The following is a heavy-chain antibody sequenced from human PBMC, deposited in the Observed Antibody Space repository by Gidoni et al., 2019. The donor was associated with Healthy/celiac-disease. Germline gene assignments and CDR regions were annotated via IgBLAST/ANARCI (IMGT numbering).Heavy chain of an antibody. Sequence: VWVSRINSDGSSTSYADSVKGRFTISRDNAKNTLYLQMNSLRAEDTAVYYCARVAQDIVVVVAPGEWGYFDLWGRGTLVTVSS. J-gene: IGHJ2*01. D-gene: IGHD2-15*01. V-gene: IGHV3-74*01. CDR2: INSDGSST. CDR3: ARVAQDIVVVVAPGEWGYFDL.